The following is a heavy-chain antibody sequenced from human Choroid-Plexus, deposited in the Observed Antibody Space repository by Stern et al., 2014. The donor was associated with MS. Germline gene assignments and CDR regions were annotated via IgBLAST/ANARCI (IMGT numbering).Heavy chain of an antibody. V-gene: IGHV3-30*18. Sequence: QVQLGQSGGGVVQPGRPLRISCVASGFTFGSCAMHWVRQAPGKGLEWVAGVSYDGSNKYYADSVKGRFTISRDNSQNTLYMQMSSLRPEDTAVYYCAKDRQYLTYFFDHWGQGSLVTVSS. CDR3: AKDRQYLTYFFDH. D-gene: IGHD2/OR15-2a*01. CDR1: GFTFGSCA. J-gene: IGHJ5*02. CDR2: VSYDGSNK.